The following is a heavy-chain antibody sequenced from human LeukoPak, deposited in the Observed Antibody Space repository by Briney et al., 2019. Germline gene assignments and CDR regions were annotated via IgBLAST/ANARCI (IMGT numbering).Heavy chain of an antibody. CDR2: ISGSGGST. CDR3: AKVGYGGGSWGAFDI. V-gene: IGHV3-23*01. Sequence: GGSLRLSCAASGFTFSSYSMNWVRQAPGKGLEWVSAISGSGGSTYYADPVKGRFTISRDNSKNTLYLQMNSLRAEDTAVYYCAKVGYGGGSWGAFDIWGQGTMVTVSS. CDR1: GFTFSSYS. J-gene: IGHJ3*02. D-gene: IGHD2-15*01.